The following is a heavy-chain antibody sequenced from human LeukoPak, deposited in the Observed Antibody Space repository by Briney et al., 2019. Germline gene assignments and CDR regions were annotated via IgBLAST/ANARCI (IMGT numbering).Heavy chain of an antibody. CDR1: GYTFTGYC. D-gene: IGHD2-21*02. J-gene: IGHJ5*02. CDR2: INPNSGGT. V-gene: IGHV1-2*02. Sequence: ASVKVSCKASGYTFTGYCMHWVRQAPGQGLEWMGWINPNSGGTNYAQKFQGRVTMTRDTSISTAYMELSRLRSDDTAVYYCARSRPLAYCGGDCSLDPWGQGTLVTVSS. CDR3: ARSRPLAYCGGDCSLDP.